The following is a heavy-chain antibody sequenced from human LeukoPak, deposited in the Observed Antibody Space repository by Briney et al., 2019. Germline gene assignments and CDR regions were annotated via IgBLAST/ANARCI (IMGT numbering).Heavy chain of an antibody. D-gene: IGHD3-22*01. V-gene: IGHV1-24*01. Sequence: AAVKVSCKVSGSALSRISIDWVRQAPGKGRAWMGTVGHEDGTTIHTQNFQGRFTITVDTATDTAYIEMSSLMSEDSAMYFCATGAIVFDFWRQGTLVTVSS. CDR3: ATGAIVFDF. CDR2: VGHEDGTT. J-gene: IGHJ4*02. CDR1: GSALSRIS.